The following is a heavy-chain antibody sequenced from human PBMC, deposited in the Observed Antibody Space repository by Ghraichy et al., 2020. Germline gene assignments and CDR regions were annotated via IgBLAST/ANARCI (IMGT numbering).Heavy chain of an antibody. V-gene: IGHV3-33*01. J-gene: IGHJ6*02. Sequence: GGSLRLSCAASGFSFSSYGMHWVRQAPGKGLEWVAVIWHDGNNKYYADSVKGRFTISRDNSKNTLYLQMNSLRAEDTAVYYCARDFVDTAMVIYYYGMDVWGQGTTVIVSS. CDR1: GFSFSSYG. D-gene: IGHD5-18*01. CDR2: IWHDGNNK. CDR3: ARDFVDTAMVIYYYGMDV.